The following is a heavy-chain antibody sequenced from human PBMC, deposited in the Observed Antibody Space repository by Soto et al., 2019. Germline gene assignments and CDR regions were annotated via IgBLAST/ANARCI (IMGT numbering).Heavy chain of an antibody. CDR2: INHSGST. CDR1: GGSFSGYY. CDR3: ARGGEAGIAVAGRLGGAFDI. J-gene: IGHJ3*02. Sequence: SETLSLTCAVYGGSFSGYYWSWIRQPPGKGLEWIGEINHSGSTNYNPSLKSRVTISVDTSKNQFSLKLGSVTAADTAVYYCARGGEAGIAVAGRLGGAFDIWGQGTMVTVSS. D-gene: IGHD6-19*01. V-gene: IGHV4-34*01.